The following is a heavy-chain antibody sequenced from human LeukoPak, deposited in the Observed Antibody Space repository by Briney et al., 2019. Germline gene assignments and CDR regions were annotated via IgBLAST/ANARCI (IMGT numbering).Heavy chain of an antibody. Sequence: SVKGRFTISRDNAKNSLYLQMNSLRAEDTAVYYCANSPPLYYDFWSGYYPWGQGTLVTVSS. D-gene: IGHD3-3*01. V-gene: IGHV3-11*03. CDR3: ANSPPLYYDFWSGYYP. J-gene: IGHJ5*02.